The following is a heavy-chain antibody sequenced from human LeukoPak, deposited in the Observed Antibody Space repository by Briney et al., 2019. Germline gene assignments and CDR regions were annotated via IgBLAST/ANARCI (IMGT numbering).Heavy chain of an antibody. V-gene: IGHV1-46*01. D-gene: IGHD3-22*01. Sequence: ASVKVSCKASGNSFTSYYMHWVRQAPGQGLEWMGTINPSGSTTNYAHKFQGRVTMTRDTSTSTVYLELSSLRSEDTAVYYCASLPTGSMIANYWGQGTLVTVSS. CDR1: GNSFTSYY. J-gene: IGHJ4*02. CDR2: INPSGSTT. CDR3: ASLPTGSMIANY.